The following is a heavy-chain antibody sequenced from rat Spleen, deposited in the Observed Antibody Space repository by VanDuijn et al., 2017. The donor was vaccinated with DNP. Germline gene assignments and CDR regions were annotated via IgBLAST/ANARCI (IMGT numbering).Heavy chain of an antibody. Sequence: QVQLKESGPGLVQPSQTLSLTCTVSGFSLTNYNVHWVRQPTGKGLEWMGIIWTGGNTDYNSTLKSRLSISRDTSKSQVFLKMNSLQTEDIATYYCARGNYGGYDYWGQGVMVTVSS. J-gene: IGHJ2*01. D-gene: IGHD1-11*01. CDR2: IWTGGNT. V-gene: IGHV2-30*01. CDR3: ARGNYGGYDY. CDR1: GFSLTNYN.